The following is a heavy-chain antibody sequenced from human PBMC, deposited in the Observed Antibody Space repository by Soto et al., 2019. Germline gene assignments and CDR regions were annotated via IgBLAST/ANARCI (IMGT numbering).Heavy chain of an antibody. CDR1: GGSISSGDYY. V-gene: IGHV4-30-4*01. J-gene: IGHJ4*02. CDR3: ASWVGSSSWYYFDY. Sequence: SETLSLTCTVSGGSISSGDYYWSWIRQPPGKGLEWIGYIYYSGSTYYNPSLKSRVTISVDTSKNQFSLKLSSVTAADTAVYYCASWVGSSSWYYFDYWGQGTLVTVSS. D-gene: IGHD6-13*01. CDR2: IYYSGST.